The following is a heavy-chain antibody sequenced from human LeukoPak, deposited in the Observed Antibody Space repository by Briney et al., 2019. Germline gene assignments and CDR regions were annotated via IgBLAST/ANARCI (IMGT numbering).Heavy chain of an antibody. Sequence: GGSLRLSCAASGFTFSSYWMHWVRQAPGKGLVWVSHINTDGSTTNYADSVKGRFSVSRDNAKNTLYLQMNSLRAEDTAVYYCAKRGYYFEFDYWGQGTLVTVSS. CDR2: INTDGSTT. J-gene: IGHJ4*02. CDR1: GFTFSSYW. CDR3: AKRGYYFEFDY. D-gene: IGHD2-15*01. V-gene: IGHV3-74*01.